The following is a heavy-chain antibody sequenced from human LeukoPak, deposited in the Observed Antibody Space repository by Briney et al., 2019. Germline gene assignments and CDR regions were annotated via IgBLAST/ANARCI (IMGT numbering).Heavy chain of an antibody. J-gene: IGHJ6*02. CDR1: GFTFSSYA. CDR3: ARTHSSGYYNYYYYCGMDV. D-gene: IGHD3-22*01. V-gene: IGHV3-30-3*01. Sequence: GGSLRLSCAASGFTFSSYAMHWVRQAPGKGLEWVAVISYDGSNKYYADSVKGRFTISRDNSKNTLYLQMNSLRAEDTAVYYCARTHSSGYYNYYYYCGMDVWGQGTTVTVSS. CDR2: ISYDGSNK.